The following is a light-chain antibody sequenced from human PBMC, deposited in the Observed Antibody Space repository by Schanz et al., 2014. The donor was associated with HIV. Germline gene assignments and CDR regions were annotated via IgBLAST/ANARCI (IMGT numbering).Light chain of an antibody. J-gene: IGKJ5*01. CDR1: QTVSSS. V-gene: IGKV3-15*01. Sequence: EIVLTQSPGTLSLYPGERATLSCRASQTVSSSSLAWYQQEPGQAPRLLIYGASTRVTGIPARFSGSGSGTEFTLTISSLQSEDFAVYYCQQYNDWPPITFGQGTRLEIK. CDR3: QQYNDWPPIT. CDR2: GAS.